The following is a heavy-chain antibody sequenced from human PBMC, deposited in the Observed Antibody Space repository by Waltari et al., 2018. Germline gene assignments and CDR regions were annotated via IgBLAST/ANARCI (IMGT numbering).Heavy chain of an antibody. CDR1: GFMFEDSA. V-gene: IGHV3-9*01. D-gene: IGHD3-3*01. J-gene: IGHJ4*02. Sequence: EVQLVESGGGVVQPGKSLRLSCVGSGFMFEDSAMSWVRQFPGEDLQWLAGISWNSNNIVYADSVKGRFTISRDNAENSLYLLINNVRPEDSALYYCVRDAFGNTIGGVFDYWGQGTLLTVSS. CDR2: ISWNSNNI. CDR3: VRDAFGNTIGGVFDY.